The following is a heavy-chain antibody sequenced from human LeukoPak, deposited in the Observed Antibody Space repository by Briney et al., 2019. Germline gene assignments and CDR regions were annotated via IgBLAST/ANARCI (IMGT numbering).Heavy chain of an antibody. CDR1: GFTFSSYS. CDR2: IKQGGSEK. Sequence: GGSLRLSCAASGFTFSSYSMSWVRQAPGKGLEWVANIKQGGSEKYYVDSVKGRFTISRDNAKNSLYLQMNSLRAEDTAVYYCASFGSYYYGSGSYTFDYWGQGTLVTVSS. CDR3: ASFGSYYYGSGSYTFDY. V-gene: IGHV3-7*01. D-gene: IGHD3-10*01. J-gene: IGHJ4*02.